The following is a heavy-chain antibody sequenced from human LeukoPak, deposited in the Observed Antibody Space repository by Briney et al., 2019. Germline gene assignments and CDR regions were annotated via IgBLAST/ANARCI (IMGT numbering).Heavy chain of an antibody. CDR2: FDPEDGET. CDR1: GYTLTELS. J-gene: IGHJ6*02. CDR3: ARDMGYCSSTSCYLYFYGMDV. Sequence: ASVKVSCKVSGYTLTELSMHWVRQAPGKGLEWMGGFDPEDGETIYAQKFQGRVTMTEDTSTDTAYMELSSLRSEDTAVYYCARDMGYCSSTSCYLYFYGMDVWGQGTTVTVSS. D-gene: IGHD2-2*01. V-gene: IGHV1-24*01.